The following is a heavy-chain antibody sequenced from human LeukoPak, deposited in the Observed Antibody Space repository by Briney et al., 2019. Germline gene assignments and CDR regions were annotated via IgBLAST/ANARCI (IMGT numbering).Heavy chain of an antibody. V-gene: IGHV1-2*02. CDR1: GYTFTGYY. D-gene: IGHD2-2*01. J-gene: IGHJ4*02. CDR2: INPNSGGT. CDR3: ARDPYQLLYYFDY. Sequence: ASVRVSCKASGYTFTGYYMHWVRQAPGQGLEWMGWINPNSGGTNYAQKFQGRVTMTRDTSISTAYMELSRLRSDDTAVYYCARDPYQLLYYFDYWGQGTLVTVSS.